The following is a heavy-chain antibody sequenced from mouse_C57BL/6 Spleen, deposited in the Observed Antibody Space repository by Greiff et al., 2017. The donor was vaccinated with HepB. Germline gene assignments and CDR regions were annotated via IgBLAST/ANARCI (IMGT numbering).Heavy chain of an antibody. J-gene: IGHJ1*03. V-gene: IGHV5-6*01. CDR1: GFTFSSYG. Sequence: ELKVVESGGDLVKPGGSLKLSCAASGFTFSSYGMSWVRQTPDKRLEWVATISSGGSYTYYPDSVKGRFTISRDNAKNTLYLQMSSLKSEDTAMYYCARPRTTVVAKDWYFDVWGTGTTVTVSS. D-gene: IGHD1-1*01. CDR3: ARPRTTVVAKDWYFDV. CDR2: ISSGGSYT.